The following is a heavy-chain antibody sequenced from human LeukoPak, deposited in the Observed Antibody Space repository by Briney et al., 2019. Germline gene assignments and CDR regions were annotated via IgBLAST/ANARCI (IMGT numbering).Heavy chain of an antibody. CDR2: ISSSSSYI. CDR1: GFTFSSYS. D-gene: IGHD4-17*01. V-gene: IGHV3-21*01. Sequence: GGSLRLSCAASGFTFSSYSMNWVRQAPGKGLEWVSSISSSSSYIYYADSVKGRFTISRDNAKNSLYLQMNSLRDEDTAVYYCARERRAPTVTRLFDYWGQGTLVTVSS. J-gene: IGHJ4*02. CDR3: ARERRAPTVTRLFDY.